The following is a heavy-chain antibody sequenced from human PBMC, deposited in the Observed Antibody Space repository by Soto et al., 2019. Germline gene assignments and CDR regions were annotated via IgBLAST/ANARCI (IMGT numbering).Heavy chain of an antibody. V-gene: IGHV5-10-1*01. J-gene: IGHJ3*02. Sequence: GESLKISGNGSGYSFTIDCISLVLQMPGKGLEWMGRIDPSDSYTNYSPSFQGHVTISADKSISTAYLQWSSLKASDTAMYYCARQTIFGVVIIRYAFDIWGQGTMVTVSS. CDR3: ARQTIFGVVIIRYAFDI. D-gene: IGHD3-3*01. CDR1: GYSFTIDC. CDR2: IDPSDSYT.